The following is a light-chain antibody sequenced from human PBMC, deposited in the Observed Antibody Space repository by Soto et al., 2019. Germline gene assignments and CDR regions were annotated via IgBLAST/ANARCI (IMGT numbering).Light chain of an antibody. CDR1: SSDVGSYNL. CDR3: CSYADNSRV. CDR2: DVS. V-gene: IGLV2-23*02. J-gene: IGLJ3*02. Sequence: QFALTQPASVSGSPGQSITISCTGTSSDVGSYNLVSWYQQHPGKAPKLIIYDVSKRPSGVSNRFSGSKSGNTASLTISGLQAEDEADYYCCSYADNSRVFGGGTKLTVL.